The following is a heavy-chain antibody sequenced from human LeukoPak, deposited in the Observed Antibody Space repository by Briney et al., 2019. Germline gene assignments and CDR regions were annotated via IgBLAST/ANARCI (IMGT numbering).Heavy chain of an antibody. J-gene: IGHJ1*01. Sequence: ASVKVSCKASGYTFTSYGISWVRQAPGQGLEWMGWISAYNGNTNYAQKLQGRVTRTTDTSTSTAYMELRSLRSDDTAVYYCARTSGMIVVVTEFQHWGQGTLVTVSS. D-gene: IGHD3-22*01. V-gene: IGHV1-18*01. CDR2: ISAYNGNT. CDR3: ARTSGMIVVVTEFQH. CDR1: GYTFTSYG.